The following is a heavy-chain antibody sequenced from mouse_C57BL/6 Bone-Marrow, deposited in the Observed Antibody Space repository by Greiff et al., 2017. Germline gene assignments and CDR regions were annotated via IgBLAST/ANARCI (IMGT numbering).Heavy chain of an antibody. CDR3: ARSDSSGPGYFDY. D-gene: IGHD3-2*02. Sequence: EVKVVESGGDLVKPGGSLKLSCAASGFTFSSYGMSWVRQTPDKRLEWVATISSGGSYTYYPDSVKGRFTISRDNAKNTLYLQMSSLKSEDTAMYYCARSDSSGPGYFDYWGQGTTLTVSS. CDR2: ISSGGSYT. CDR1: GFTFSSYG. J-gene: IGHJ2*01. V-gene: IGHV5-6*01.